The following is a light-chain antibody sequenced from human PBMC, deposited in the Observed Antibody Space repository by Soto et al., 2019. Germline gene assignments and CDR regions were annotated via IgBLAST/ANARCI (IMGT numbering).Light chain of an antibody. J-gene: IGKJ1*01. CDR2: AAS. CDR3: QQYNDCPTWT. CDR1: QSISSN. V-gene: IGKV3-15*01. Sequence: EIVMTQSPATLSVSPGERATLSCRASQSISSNLAWYQQKPGQAPRLLISAASTRATGVPARFSGSGSGTEFTLTISSLQSEDCAAYYCQQYNDCPTWTFGQGTKVEIK.